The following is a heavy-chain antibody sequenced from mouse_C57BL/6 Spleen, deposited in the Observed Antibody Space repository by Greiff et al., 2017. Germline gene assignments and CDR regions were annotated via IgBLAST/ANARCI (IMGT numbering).Heavy chain of an antibody. CDR1: GFTFSSYA. D-gene: IGHD6-1*01. J-gene: IGHJ2*01. V-gene: IGHV5-4*01. Sequence: DVMLVEPGGGLVKPGGSLKLSCAASGFTFSSYAMSWVRQTPEKRLEWVATISDGGSYTNYPDNVKGRFTISRDNAKNNLYLQMSHLKSEDTAMYYCARDEASYYFGYWGQGTTLTVSS. CDR2: ISDGGSYT. CDR3: ARDEASYYFGY.